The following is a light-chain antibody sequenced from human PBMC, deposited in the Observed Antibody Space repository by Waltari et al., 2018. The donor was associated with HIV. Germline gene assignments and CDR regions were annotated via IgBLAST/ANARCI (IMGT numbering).Light chain of an antibody. J-gene: IGLJ2*01. CDR3: QTPDSSGSFVV. Sequence: YELTQPSSVSVSQGPTARLPCSGVALTNTYSYWYQQKPGQAPELIIYKDIERPSGIPERFSGSSSGTTVTLTITGVQAEDEADYYCQTPDSSGSFVVFGGGTRVTVL. CDR1: ALTNTY. CDR2: KDI. V-gene: IGLV3-25*03.